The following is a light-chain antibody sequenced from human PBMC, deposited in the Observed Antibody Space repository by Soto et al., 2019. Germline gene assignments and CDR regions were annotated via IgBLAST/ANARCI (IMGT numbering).Light chain of an antibody. V-gene: IGKV3-20*01. Sequence: EIVLTQSPGTLSLSPGESVTLSCRASQSVGRDYLAWFQHKPGQAPRLLVHHASTRATGVPGRFSGSGSGTDFTFTVSRLEPEDFAIYYCHQYASEPLTFGGGTKLEIK. CDR2: HAS. CDR1: QSVGRDY. J-gene: IGKJ4*01. CDR3: HQYASEPLT.